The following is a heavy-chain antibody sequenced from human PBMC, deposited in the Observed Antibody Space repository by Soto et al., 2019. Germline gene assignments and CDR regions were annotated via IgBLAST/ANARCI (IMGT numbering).Heavy chain of an antibody. Sequence: QLQLQESGPGLVKPSETLSLTCSVSGGSINSSSYFWGWVRQPPGKGLECIGSIYYRGSTYYNPSLTSRVTISVDTSKNQFSLKLSSVTAADTAVFYCARHYSSGSRNWFDPWGQGTLVTVAS. CDR3: ARHYSSGSRNWFDP. J-gene: IGHJ5*02. D-gene: IGHD6-19*01. CDR1: GGSINSSSYF. CDR2: IYYRGST. V-gene: IGHV4-39*01.